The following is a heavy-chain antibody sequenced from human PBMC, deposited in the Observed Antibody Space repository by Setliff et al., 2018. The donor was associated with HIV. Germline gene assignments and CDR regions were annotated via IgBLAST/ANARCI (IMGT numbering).Heavy chain of an antibody. D-gene: IGHD3-10*01. V-gene: IGHV4-34*01. CDR1: GGPFSGYY. CDR3: ATYADRESNRFDP. CDR2: IYYSGST. Sequence: SETLSLTCAVYGGPFSGYYWSWIRQPPGKGLEWIGSIYYSGSTYYNPPLKSRVTISVDTSKNQFSLKLSSVTAADTAVYYCATYADRESNRFDPWGQGILVTVSS. J-gene: IGHJ5*02.